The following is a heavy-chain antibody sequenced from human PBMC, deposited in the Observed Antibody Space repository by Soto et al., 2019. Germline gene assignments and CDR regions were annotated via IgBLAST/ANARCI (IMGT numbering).Heavy chain of an antibody. Sequence: SETLSLTCTVSGGSFSSYYWSWIRQPPGKGLEWIGYIYYSGSTNYNPSLKSRVTISVDTSKNQFSLKLSSVTAADTAVYYCARELFGRSVWFDPWGQGTLVTVSS. CDR3: ARELFGRSVWFDP. CDR1: GGSFSSYY. CDR2: IYYSGST. J-gene: IGHJ5*02. V-gene: IGHV4-59*01. D-gene: IGHD3-10*01.